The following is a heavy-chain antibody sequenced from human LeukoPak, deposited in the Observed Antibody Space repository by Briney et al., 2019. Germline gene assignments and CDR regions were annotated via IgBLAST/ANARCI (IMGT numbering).Heavy chain of an antibody. CDR1: GGTFSSYA. CDR3: ARDLMDSSSEDYFDY. D-gene: IGHD6-6*01. J-gene: IGHJ4*02. Sequence: SVKVSCKASGGTFSSYAISWVRQAPGQGLEWMGRIIPILGIANYAQKFQGRVTITTDKSTSTAYMELSSLRSEDTAVYYCARDLMDSSSEDYFDYWGQGTLVTVSS. CDR2: IIPILGIA. V-gene: IGHV1-69*04.